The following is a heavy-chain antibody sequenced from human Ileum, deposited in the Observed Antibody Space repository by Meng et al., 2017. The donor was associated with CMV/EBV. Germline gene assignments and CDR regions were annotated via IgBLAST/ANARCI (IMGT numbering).Heavy chain of an antibody. V-gene: IGHV1-2*02. CDR1: GYTFTDYY. CDR2: INPNTGGT. CDR3: ATHNSGTYYLLLHY. D-gene: IGHD1-26*01. Sequence: ASVKVSCKASGYTFTDYYMHWVRQAPGQGLEWMGWINPNTGGTTYAQRFQGRVTMTRDTSISTAYMDLSRLTSDDTAVYYCATHNSGTYYLLLHYWGQGTLVTVSS. J-gene: IGHJ4*02.